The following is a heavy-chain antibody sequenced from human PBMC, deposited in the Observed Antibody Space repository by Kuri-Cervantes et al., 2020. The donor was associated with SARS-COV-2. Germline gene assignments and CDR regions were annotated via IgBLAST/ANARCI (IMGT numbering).Heavy chain of an antibody. D-gene: IGHD1-1*01. CDR3: AKDRGTTGTTGDLDY. J-gene: IGHJ4*02. Sequence: GGSLRLSCAASGFTFSSYAMSWVRQAPGKGLEWVSAISGSGGSTYYADSVKGRFTISRDNSKNTLYLHMNSLRVEDTAVYYCAKDRGTTGTTGDLDYWGQGTLVTVSS. CDR2: ISGSGGST. V-gene: IGHV3-23*01. CDR1: GFTFSSYA.